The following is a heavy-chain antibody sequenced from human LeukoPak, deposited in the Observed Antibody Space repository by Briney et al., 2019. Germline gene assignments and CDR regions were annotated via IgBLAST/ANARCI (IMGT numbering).Heavy chain of an antibody. CDR1: GFTFSSYG. D-gene: IGHD2-2*02. V-gene: IGHV3-30*02. Sequence: GGSLRLSCAASGFTFSSYGMHWVRQAPGKGLEWVAFIRYDGSNKYYADSVKGRFTISRDNSKNTLYLQMNSLRAEDTAVYYCAKSLLGGRVVPAAIRPYFDYWGQGTLVTVSS. CDR2: IRYDGSNK. CDR3: AKSLLGGRVVPAAIRPYFDY. J-gene: IGHJ4*02.